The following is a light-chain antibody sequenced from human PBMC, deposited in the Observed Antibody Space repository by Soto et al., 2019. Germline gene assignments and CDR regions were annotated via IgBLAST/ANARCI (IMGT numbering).Light chain of an antibody. CDR1: HNINNY. CDR3: QQYDNFPPLT. J-gene: IGKJ4*01. Sequence: DIQMTQSPSSLSASVGDRVTITCQASHNINNYLNWYQKKPGRAPKLLIYDASNFETGVPSRFSGSGSGTAFTFTISSLQPEHSAVYFCQQYDNFPPLTFGGGTQVVIK. V-gene: IGKV1-33*01. CDR2: DAS.